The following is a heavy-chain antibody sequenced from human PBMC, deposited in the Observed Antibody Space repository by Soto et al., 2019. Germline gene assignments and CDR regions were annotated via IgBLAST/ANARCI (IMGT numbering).Heavy chain of an antibody. D-gene: IGHD3-10*01. Sequence: ASVKVSCKASGYTFTGFSLHWVRQAPGQRLEWMGWINAGSGNTKYSQKFQGRVTITRDTSASTAYMELSSLTSEDTAVYFCAREGYYSGSGTYSPPRYYGMDVWGQGTTVTVSS. V-gene: IGHV1-3*01. J-gene: IGHJ6*02. CDR1: GYTFTGFS. CDR3: AREGYYSGSGTYSPPRYYGMDV. CDR2: INAGSGNT.